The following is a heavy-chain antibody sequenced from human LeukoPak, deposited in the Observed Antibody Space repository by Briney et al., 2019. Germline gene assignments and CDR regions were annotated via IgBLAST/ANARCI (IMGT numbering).Heavy chain of an antibody. CDR3: ARRGSGSYSYYYYYYMDV. J-gene: IGHJ6*03. Sequence: PGGSLRLSCAASGFTLSSYGMHWVRQAPGKGLEWVAFIRYDGSNKYYADSVKGRFTISRDNSKNTLYLQMNSLRAEDTAVYYCARRGSGSYSYYYYYYMDVWGKGTTVTVSS. V-gene: IGHV3-30*02. D-gene: IGHD3-10*01. CDR1: GFTLSSYG. CDR2: IRYDGSNK.